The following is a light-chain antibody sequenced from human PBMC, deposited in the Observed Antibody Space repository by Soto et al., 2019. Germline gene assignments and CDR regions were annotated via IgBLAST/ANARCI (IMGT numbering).Light chain of an antibody. Sequence: SYELTQAPSVSVAPGQTADITCGGTNIGSKGVHWYQQKPGQAPVLVVYDDIDRRSGIPERFSGSNSGNTATLTINTVVAGDEADYYCQVWDSTDNHRVFGGGTKLTVL. CDR2: DDI. CDR1: NIGSKG. J-gene: IGLJ2*01. CDR3: QVWDSTDNHRV. V-gene: IGLV3-21*02.